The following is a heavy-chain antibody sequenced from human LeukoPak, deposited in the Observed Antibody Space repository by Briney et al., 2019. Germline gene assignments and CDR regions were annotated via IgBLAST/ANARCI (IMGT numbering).Heavy chain of an antibody. D-gene: IGHD3-22*01. Sequence: GGSLRLSCAASGFTFSSYSMNWVRQAPGKGLEWVSSISSSSSYIYYADSVKGRFTISRDNSKNTLYMQMNSLRAGDTAVYYCAKAAPPYDSSGLGAFDIWGQGTMVTVSS. CDR2: ISSSSSYI. CDR1: GFTFSSYS. J-gene: IGHJ3*02. V-gene: IGHV3-21*04. CDR3: AKAAPPYDSSGLGAFDI.